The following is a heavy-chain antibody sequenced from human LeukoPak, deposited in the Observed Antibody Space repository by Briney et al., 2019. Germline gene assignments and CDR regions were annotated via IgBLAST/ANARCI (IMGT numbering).Heavy chain of an antibody. CDR2: INPNSGGK. D-gene: IGHD7-27*01. Sequence: ASVKVSCTASGYTFTGYYMHWVRQAPGQGLEWMGWINPNSGGKNYAQKFQGRVTMTRDTSISTAYMELSRPRSDDTAVYYCAQTGDGWWGQGTLVTVSS. V-gene: IGHV1-2*02. J-gene: IGHJ4*02. CDR1: GYTFTGYY. CDR3: AQTGDGW.